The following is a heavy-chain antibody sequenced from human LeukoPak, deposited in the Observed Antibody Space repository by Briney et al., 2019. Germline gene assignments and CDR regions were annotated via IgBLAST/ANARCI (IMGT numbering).Heavy chain of an antibody. CDR1: GDSIRSSNYY. V-gene: IGHV4-39*01. D-gene: IGHD3-22*01. Sequence: SEALSLSCIVSGDSIRSSNYYWDWIRQPPGKGLEWIGSIYYSGRTYYNPSLKSRVSMSIDTTKNQFSLRLTSMTAADTAVYYCARRRYYDGSGYLDWGQGTPAIVSS. CDR2: IYYSGRT. J-gene: IGHJ1*01. CDR3: ARRRYYDGSGYLD.